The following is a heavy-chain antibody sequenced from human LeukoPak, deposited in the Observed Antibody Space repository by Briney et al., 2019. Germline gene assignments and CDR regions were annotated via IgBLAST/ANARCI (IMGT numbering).Heavy chain of an antibody. CDR2: IYHSGST. D-gene: IGHD3-22*01. J-gene: IGHJ4*02. V-gene: IGHV4-38-2*02. CDR3: ARGGYYDSSGYYHPYYFDY. CDR1: GYSISSGYY. Sequence: SETLSLTCTVSGYSISSGYYWGWIRQPPGKGLEWIGSIYHSGSTYYNPSLKSRVTISVDTSKNQFSLKLSSVTAADTAVYYCARGGYYDSSGYYHPYYFDYWGQGTLVTVSS.